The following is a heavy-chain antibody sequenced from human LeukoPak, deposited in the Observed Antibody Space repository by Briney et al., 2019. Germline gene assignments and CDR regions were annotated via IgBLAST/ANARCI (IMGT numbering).Heavy chain of an antibody. CDR1: GFTVSKKY. CDR2: LYSGGGT. CDR3: ATEAGVD. J-gene: IGHJ4*02. V-gene: IGHV3-66*01. Sequence: GGSLRLSCAASGFTVSKKYMTWVRQAPGKELEWVSSLYSGGGTYYADSVKGRFTISRDNSKNTLNLQMNSLRTEDTAVYYCATEAGVDWGQGTLVSVSS. D-gene: IGHD6-13*01.